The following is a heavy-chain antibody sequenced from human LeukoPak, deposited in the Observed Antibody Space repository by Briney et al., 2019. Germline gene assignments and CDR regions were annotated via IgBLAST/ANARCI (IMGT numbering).Heavy chain of an antibody. J-gene: IGHJ3*02. CDR1: GYTFTSYG. Sequence: GASVKVSCKASGYTFTSYGISWVRQAPGQGLEWMGWISAYNGNTNYAQKLQGRVTMTTDTSTSTAYMELRSLRSDDTAVYYCARDPRRFLEWLLEIDAFDIWGQGTMVTVSS. CDR2: ISAYNGNT. V-gene: IGHV1-18*01. D-gene: IGHD3-3*01. CDR3: ARDPRRFLEWLLEIDAFDI.